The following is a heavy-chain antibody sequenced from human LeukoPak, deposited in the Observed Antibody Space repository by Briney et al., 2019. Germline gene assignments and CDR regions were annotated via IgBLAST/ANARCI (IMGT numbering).Heavy chain of an antibody. V-gene: IGHV3-23*01. CDR3: AKDPGQWPQI. D-gene: IGHD6-19*01. CDR1: GFTFSSYS. Sequence: GGSLRLSCAASGFTFSSYSMNWVRQAPGKGLEWVSAISGSGGSTYYADSVKGRFTISRDNSKNTLYLQMNSLRAEDTAVYYCAKDPGQWPQIWGQGTLVTVSS. J-gene: IGHJ4*02. CDR2: ISGSGGST.